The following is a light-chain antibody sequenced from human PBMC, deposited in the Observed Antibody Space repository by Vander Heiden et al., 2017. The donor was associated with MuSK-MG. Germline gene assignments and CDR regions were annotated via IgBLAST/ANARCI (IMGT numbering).Light chain of an antibody. CDR3: QAWDSSTAR. CDR1: KLGDKY. CDR2: QDS. V-gene: IGLV3-1*01. Sequence: SYDLTQPPSVSVSPGQTASITCPGDKLGDKYACWYQKKPGQSPVLVIYQDSKRPSGIPERFSGSNSGNTATLTISGTQAMDEADYYCQAWDSSTARFGGGTKLTVL. J-gene: IGLJ2*01.